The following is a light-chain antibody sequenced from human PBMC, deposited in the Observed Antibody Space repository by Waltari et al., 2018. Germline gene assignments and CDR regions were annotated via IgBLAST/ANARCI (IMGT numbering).Light chain of an antibody. J-gene: IGKJ1*01. CDR1: QSVSSH. V-gene: IGKV3-11*01. CDR2: EAS. Sequence: IVLTQSPATLSLSPGDTATLSCRASQSVSSHLAWYQQKPGQAPRLLIYEASKRATGIPARFSGSGSGTDFTLTITSLEPEDFAVXFXXQRSNWPSFGPGTKVEIK. CDR3: XQRSNWPS.